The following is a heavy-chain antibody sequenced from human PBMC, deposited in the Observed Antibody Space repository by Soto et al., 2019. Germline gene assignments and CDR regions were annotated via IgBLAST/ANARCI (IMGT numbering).Heavy chain of an antibody. Sequence: ASVNVSCKASGYTFTSYGISWVRQAPGQGLEWMGWISAYNGNTNYAQKLQGRVTMTTDTSTSTAYMELRSLRSDDTAVYYCARDNVVVPAAIGNWFDPWGQGTLVTVSS. V-gene: IGHV1-18*04. CDR2: ISAYNGNT. D-gene: IGHD2-2*02. J-gene: IGHJ5*02. CDR3: ARDNVVVPAAIGNWFDP. CDR1: GYTFTSYG.